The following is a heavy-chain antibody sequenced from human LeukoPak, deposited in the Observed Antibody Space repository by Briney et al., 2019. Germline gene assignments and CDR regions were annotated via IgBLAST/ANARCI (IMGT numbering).Heavy chain of an antibody. D-gene: IGHD1-26*01. J-gene: IGHJ4*02. CDR1: GLTFSRYW. CDR3: ARGVGATHFDY. V-gene: IGHV3-7*04. Sequence: GGSLRLSCAASGLTFSRYWMSWVRQAPGKGLEWVAIIKQDGTEKYYVDSVKGRFTISRDNAKNSLYLQMSSLRAEDTAVYYCARGVGATHFDYWGQGTLVTVSS. CDR2: IKQDGTEK.